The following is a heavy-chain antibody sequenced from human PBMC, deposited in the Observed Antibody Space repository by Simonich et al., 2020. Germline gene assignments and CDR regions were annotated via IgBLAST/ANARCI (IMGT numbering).Heavy chain of an antibody. CDR1: GFTFISYA. Sequence: QVQLVESGGGVVQPGRSLRLSCAASGFTFISYAMHWVRQAPGQGREWVAVISYDGSNKYYADSVKGRFTISRDNSKNTLYLQMNSLRAEDTAVYYCAREGLLLDAFDIWGQGTMVTVSS. CDR2: ISYDGSNK. CDR3: AREGLLLDAFDI. V-gene: IGHV3-30*07. J-gene: IGHJ3*02. D-gene: IGHD2-15*01.